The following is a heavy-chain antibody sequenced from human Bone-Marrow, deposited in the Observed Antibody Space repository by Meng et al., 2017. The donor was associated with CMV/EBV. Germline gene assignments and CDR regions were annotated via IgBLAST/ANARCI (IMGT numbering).Heavy chain of an antibody. CDR3: TSQSVFWIEYGYYYYGMDV. Sequence: GESLKISCTASGFTFGDYAMSWVRQAPGKGLEWVGFIRSKTDGGTTDYAAPVKGRFTISRDDSKNTLYLQMNSLKTEDTAVYYCTSQSVFWIEYGYYYYGMDVWGQGTTVPVSS. CDR1: GFTFGDYA. D-gene: IGHD3-3*01. V-gene: IGHV3-49*04. CDR2: IRSKTDGGTT. J-gene: IGHJ6*02.